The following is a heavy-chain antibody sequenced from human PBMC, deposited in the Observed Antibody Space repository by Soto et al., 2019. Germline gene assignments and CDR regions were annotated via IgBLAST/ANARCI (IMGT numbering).Heavy chain of an antibody. CDR3: AKGMKVTCTGYYYYSMDV. CDR1: GYTFSNYG. Sequence: QVQLVQSGAEVKKPGASVKVSCQASGYTFSNYGITWVRQAPGQGLEWMGWISVYNVHTNYAQKLQGRVTMTTDTSTSTDYMELRSLRSDDTAVYFCAKGMKVTCTGYYYYSMDVWGKGTTVTVSS. CDR2: ISVYNVHT. J-gene: IGHJ6*03. V-gene: IGHV1-18*01. D-gene: IGHD2-21*02.